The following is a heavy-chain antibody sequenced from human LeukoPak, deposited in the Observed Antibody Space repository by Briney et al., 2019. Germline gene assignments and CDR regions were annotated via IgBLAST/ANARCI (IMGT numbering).Heavy chain of an antibody. D-gene: IGHD3-22*01. Sequence: GESLKISCKGSGYSFTSYWIGWVRQMPGKGLEWMGRIDPSDSYTNYSPSFQGHVTISADKSICTAYLQWSSLKASDTAMYYCARHTYYYDSSGYYPDTWGQGTLVTVSS. CDR3: ARHTYYYDSSGYYPDT. CDR1: GYSFTSYW. J-gene: IGHJ5*02. V-gene: IGHV5-10-1*01. CDR2: IDPSDSYT.